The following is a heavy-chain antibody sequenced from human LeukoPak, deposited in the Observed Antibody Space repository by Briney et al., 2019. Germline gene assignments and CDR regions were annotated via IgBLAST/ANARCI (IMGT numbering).Heavy chain of an antibody. Sequence: SETLSLTCTVSGYSISSGYYWGWIRQPPGKGLEWIGSIYHSGSTYYNPSLKSRVTISVDTSKNQFSLKLSSVTAADTAVYYCARLLRVGYCSSTSCNWFDPWGQGTLVTVSS. CDR3: ARLLRVGYCSSTSCNWFDP. V-gene: IGHV4-38-2*02. CDR1: GYSISSGYY. CDR2: IYHSGST. J-gene: IGHJ5*02. D-gene: IGHD2-2*03.